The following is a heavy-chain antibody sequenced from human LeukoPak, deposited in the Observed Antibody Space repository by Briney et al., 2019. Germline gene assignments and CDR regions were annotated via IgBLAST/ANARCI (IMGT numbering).Heavy chain of an antibody. CDR2: IYPGDSDT. CDR3: ARQQGLTNWDAFDI. V-gene: IGHV5-51*01. D-gene: IGHD1-1*01. J-gene: IGHJ3*02. Sequence: ASVKISCKGSGYSFTSYWIGWVRQRPGKGLEWMGIIYPGDSDTTYSPSFQDQVTLSVNKSISTAYLQWSSLKASHTAMYYCARQQGLTNWDAFDIWGQGTMVTVSS. CDR1: GYSFTSYW.